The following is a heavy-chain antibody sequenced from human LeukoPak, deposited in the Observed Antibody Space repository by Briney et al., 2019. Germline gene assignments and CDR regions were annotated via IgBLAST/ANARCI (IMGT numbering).Heavy chain of an antibody. CDR2: ISTDGDNA. J-gene: IGHJ3*02. CDR3: ARVGDDDAFDI. Sequence: GGSLRLSCAASGFTFRSYSMHWVREAPGKELEYVSAISTDGDNAYYANSVKDRFTISRDNSKKTLFLQMGSLTADDMAIYYCARVGDDDAFDIWGQGTMVIVFS. V-gene: IGHV3-64*01. D-gene: IGHD1-1*01. CDR1: GFTFRSYS.